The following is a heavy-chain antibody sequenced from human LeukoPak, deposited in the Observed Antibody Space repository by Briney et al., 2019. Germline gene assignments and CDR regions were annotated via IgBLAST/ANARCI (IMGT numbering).Heavy chain of an antibody. Sequence: PGGSLRLSCAASGFTFRSFAMNWVRQAPGKGLECVSAISGGGDFTKYADPVKGRFTISRDNAKNSLYLQMNSLRAEDTAVYYCAELGITMIGGVWGKGTTVTISS. CDR1: GFTFRSFA. D-gene: IGHD3-10*02. CDR2: ISGGGDFT. J-gene: IGHJ6*04. CDR3: AELGITMIGGV. V-gene: IGHV3-23*01.